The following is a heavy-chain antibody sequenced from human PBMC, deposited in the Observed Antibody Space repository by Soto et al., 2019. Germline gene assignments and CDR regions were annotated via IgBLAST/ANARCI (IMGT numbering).Heavy chain of an antibody. V-gene: IGHV1-69*02. CDR1: GGTFSSYT. Sequence: QVQLVQSGAEVKKPGSSVKVSCKASGGTFSSYTISWVRQAPGPGLEWMGRIIPILGIANDAQKFQGRVTITADKSTSTAYMELSSLRSEDTAVYYCASDGVAAAGTGAFDIWGQGTMVTVSS. D-gene: IGHD6-13*01. CDR2: IIPILGIA. CDR3: ASDGVAAAGTGAFDI. J-gene: IGHJ3*02.